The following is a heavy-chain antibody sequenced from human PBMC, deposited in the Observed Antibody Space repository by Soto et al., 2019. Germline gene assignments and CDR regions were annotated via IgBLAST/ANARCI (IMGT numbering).Heavy chain of an antibody. Sequence: SETLSLTCAIYGGSFSGYYWSWIRQPPGKGLEWIGEINHSGSTNYNPSLKSRVTISVDTSKNQFSLKLSSVTAADTAVYYCARGLKRGYSYGYIDYWGQGTLVTVSS. CDR1: GGSFSGYY. J-gene: IGHJ4*02. CDR3: ARGLKRGYSYGYIDY. CDR2: INHSGST. V-gene: IGHV4-34*01. D-gene: IGHD5-18*01.